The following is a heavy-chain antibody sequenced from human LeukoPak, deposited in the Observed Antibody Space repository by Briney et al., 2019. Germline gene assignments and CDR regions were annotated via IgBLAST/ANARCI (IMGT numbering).Heavy chain of an antibody. CDR3: ARDRGQQLPLHDAFDI. CDR2: IYYSGST. CDR1: GGSISSYY. J-gene: IGHJ3*02. Sequence: SETLSLTCTVSGGSISSYYWGWIRQPPGKGLEWIGSIYYSGSTYYNPSLKSRVTISVDTSKNQFSLKLSSVTAADTAVYYCARDRGQQLPLHDAFDIWGQGTMVTVSS. D-gene: IGHD6-13*01. V-gene: IGHV4-39*07.